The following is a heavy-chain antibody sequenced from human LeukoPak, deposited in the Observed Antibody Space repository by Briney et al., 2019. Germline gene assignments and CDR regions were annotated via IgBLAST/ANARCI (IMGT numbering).Heavy chain of an antibody. CDR2: IYPGDSDT. V-gene: IGHV5-51*01. CDR1: GYTFTSYD. CDR3: ARHVDAFDI. Sequence: GASVKVSCKASGYTFTSYDINWVRQATGQGLEWMGIIYPGDSDTRYSPSFQGQVTISADKSISTAYLQWSSLKASDTAMYYCARHVDAFDIWGQGTMVTVSS. J-gene: IGHJ3*02.